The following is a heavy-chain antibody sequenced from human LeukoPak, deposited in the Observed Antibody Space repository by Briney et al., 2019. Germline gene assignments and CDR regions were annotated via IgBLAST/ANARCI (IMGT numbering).Heavy chain of an antibody. CDR3: ARGPSYDYVWGSYP. J-gene: IGHJ5*02. CDR1: GYTFTGYH. V-gene: IGHV1-2*02. Sequence: GASVKVSCKASGYTFTGYHMHWVRQAPGQGLEWMGWINPNSDGTNYAQKFQGRVTMTRDTSISTAYMELSRLTSDDTAVYYCARGPSYDYVWGSYPSGQGTLVTVSS. D-gene: IGHD3-16*01. CDR2: INPNSDGT.